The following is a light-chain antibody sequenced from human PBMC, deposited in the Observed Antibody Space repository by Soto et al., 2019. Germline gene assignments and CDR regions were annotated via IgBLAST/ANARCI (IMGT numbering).Light chain of an antibody. Sequence: QSALTQPASVSGSPGQAITISCTGTSSDVGAYNYVSWYQQHPGKAPKLMIFEVSDRPSGVSNRFSGSKTGNKASLTISGLQAEDEADYYCSSYTSSNTLGFGGGTKLTV. J-gene: IGLJ2*01. CDR2: EVS. CDR3: SSYTSSNTLG. CDR1: SSDVGAYNY. V-gene: IGLV2-14*01.